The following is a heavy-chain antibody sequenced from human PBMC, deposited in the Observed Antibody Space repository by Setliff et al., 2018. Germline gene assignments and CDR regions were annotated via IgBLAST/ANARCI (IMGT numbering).Heavy chain of an antibody. CDR1: GGTLTTFTTYS. V-gene: IGHV1-2*02. J-gene: IGHJ4*02. Sequence: ASVKVSCKASGGTLTTFTTYSLIWVRQAPGQGLEWMGGIIPITGTTNYAQNFQGRVTMTMDASITTVYMELSRLTSDDTAVYYCVRQDILTSYYMFDYWGQGTLVTVSS. D-gene: IGHD3-9*01. CDR3: VRQDILTSYYMFDY. CDR2: IIPITGTT.